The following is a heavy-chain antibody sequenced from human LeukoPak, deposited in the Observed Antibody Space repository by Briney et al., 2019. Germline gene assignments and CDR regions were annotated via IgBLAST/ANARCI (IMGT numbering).Heavy chain of an antibody. CDR1: GFTFTSYA. Sequence: GGSLRLSCAASGFTFTSYAMSWVRQAPGKGLEWVSVLTGDGNTYYVDSVKGRFTNSRDDSKNTLFLQMNSLRAEDTAVYFCAKVKWRLIGYFDYWGQGTLVTVSS. J-gene: IGHJ4*02. V-gene: IGHV3-23*01. D-gene: IGHD1-26*01. CDR2: LTGDGNT. CDR3: AKVKWRLIGYFDY.